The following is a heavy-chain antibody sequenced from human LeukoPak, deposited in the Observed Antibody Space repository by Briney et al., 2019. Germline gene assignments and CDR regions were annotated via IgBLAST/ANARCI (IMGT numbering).Heavy chain of an antibody. CDR2: INHSGSA. D-gene: IGHD6-25*01. CDR1: GGSFSGNY. J-gene: IGHJ4*02. V-gene: IGHV4-34*01. Sequence: SETLSLTCAVYGGSFSGNYWSWIRQPPGKGLEWIGEINHSGSATYNPSLKSRVTMSVDTSKNQFSLKLSSVTAADAGLYYCARARGAEAIDSWGQGTLVTVSS. CDR3: ARARGAEAIDS.